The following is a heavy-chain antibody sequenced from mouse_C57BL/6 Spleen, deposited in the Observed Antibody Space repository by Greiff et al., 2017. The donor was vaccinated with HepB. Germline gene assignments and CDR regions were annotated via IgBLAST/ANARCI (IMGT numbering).Heavy chain of an antibody. Sequence: QVQLQQSGAELVKPGASVKISCKASGYAFSSYWMNWVKQRPGKGLEWIGQIYPGDGDTNYNGKFKGKATLTADKSSSTAYMQLSSLTSEDSAVYFCARGLLPYYYAMDYWGQGTSVTVSS. J-gene: IGHJ4*01. V-gene: IGHV1-80*01. CDR2: IYPGDGDT. D-gene: IGHD2-3*01. CDR1: GYAFSSYW. CDR3: ARGLLPYYYAMDY.